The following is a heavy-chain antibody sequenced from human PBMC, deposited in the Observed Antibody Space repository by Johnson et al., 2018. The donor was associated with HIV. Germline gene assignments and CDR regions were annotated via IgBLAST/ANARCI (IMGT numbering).Heavy chain of an antibody. J-gene: IGHJ3*02. CDR2: ISYDGTNK. Sequence: QVQLVESGGGVVQPGRSLRLSCAASGFTFSDHAMHWVRQAPGKGLEWVAVISYDGTNKYYAESVKGRFTISRDNSNNTLYLQMNSLRTEDTAVYYCAREHGPDEGYYEGRYYSGLDIWGQGTMVTVSS. D-gene: IGHD3-22*01. CDR1: GFTFSDHA. CDR3: AREHGPDEGYYEGRYYSGLDI. V-gene: IGHV3-30*04.